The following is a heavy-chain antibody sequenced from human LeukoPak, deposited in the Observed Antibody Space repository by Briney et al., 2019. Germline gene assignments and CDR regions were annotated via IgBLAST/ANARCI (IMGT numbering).Heavy chain of an antibody. CDR3: AREKRITIFGVARDYMDV. J-gene: IGHJ6*03. V-gene: IGHV4-34*01. D-gene: IGHD3-3*01. CDR2: INQSGST. Sequence: SETLSLTCAVYGGSLSGYYWSWIRQPPGKGLEWIGEINQSGSTNYNPSLKSRVTISVDTSKNQFSLKLSSVTAADTAVYYCAREKRITIFGVARDYMDVWGKRTTVTVSS. CDR1: GGSLSGYY.